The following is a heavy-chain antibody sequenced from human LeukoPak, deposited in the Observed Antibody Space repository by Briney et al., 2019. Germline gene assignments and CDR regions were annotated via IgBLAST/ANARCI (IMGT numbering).Heavy chain of an antibody. CDR3: ARVTGGSGSILSWGRDYYYGMDV. D-gene: IGHD3-10*01. J-gene: IGHJ6*02. CDR2: IYYSGST. V-gene: IGHV4-61*01. CDR1: GGSVSSGSYY. Sequence: KPSETLSLTCTVSGGSVSSGSYYWSWIRQPPGKGLEWIGYIYYSGSTNYNPSLKSRVTISVDTSKNQFSLKLSSVTAADTAVYYCARVTGGSGSILSWGRDYYYGMDVWGQGTTVTVSS.